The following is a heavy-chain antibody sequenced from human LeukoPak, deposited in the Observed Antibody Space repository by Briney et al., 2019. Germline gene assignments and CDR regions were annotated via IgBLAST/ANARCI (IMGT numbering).Heavy chain of an antibody. D-gene: IGHD4-23*01. J-gene: IGHJ5*02. CDR3: ARGYGGNSRSWFDP. CDR2: INPNSGGT. CDR1: GYTFTGYY. V-gene: IGHV1-2*02. Sequence: GASVKVSCKASGYTFTGYYMHWVRQAPGHGLEWMGWINPNSGGTNYAQKFQGRVTMTRDTSISTAYMELSRLRSDDTAVYYCARGYGGNSRSWFDPWGQGTLVTVSS.